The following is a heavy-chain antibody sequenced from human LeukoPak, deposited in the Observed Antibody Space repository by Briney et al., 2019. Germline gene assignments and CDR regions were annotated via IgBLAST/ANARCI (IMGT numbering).Heavy chain of an antibody. CDR3: ARRGTWHLQIGNWFDP. CDR2: IYSSGNS. V-gene: IGHV4-39*01. D-gene: IGHD3-16*01. Sequence: SETLSLTCSLSGDSIKTNSYWWGWIRQSPGKGLEWIGSIYSSGNSYYNPSLKSRATISPDTSKNQYSLRLTSVTAADTAVYYCARRGTWHLQIGNWFDPWGQGILVTVSS. J-gene: IGHJ5*02. CDR1: GDSIKTNSYW.